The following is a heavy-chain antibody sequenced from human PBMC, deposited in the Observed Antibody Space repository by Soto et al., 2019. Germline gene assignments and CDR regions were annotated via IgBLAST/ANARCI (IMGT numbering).Heavy chain of an antibody. Sequence: NPSETPSLTCTVYGDSITNNHWGGVLRQPPGKVQELIGEIYHTGIANYNPSLESRVTFSVDKSNNQFSLSLTSVTAADTAVYYCVSKLGPYYYGLDVWGQGTTVTVSS. CDR1: GDSITNNHW. CDR3: VSKLGPYYYGLDV. V-gene: IGHV4-4*02. D-gene: IGHD3-16*01. CDR2: IYHTGIA. J-gene: IGHJ6*02.